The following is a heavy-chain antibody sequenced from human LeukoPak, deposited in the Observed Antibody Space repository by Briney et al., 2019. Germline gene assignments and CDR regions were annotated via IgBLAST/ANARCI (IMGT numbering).Heavy chain of an antibody. Sequence: PAETLTLPCTVSGGTNSRCYWRGIRQPPGKGLEWIGYIYYSGSTNYNPSLKSRVTISVDTDKNQFTLKLSSMTAADTAVYYCAGGMSVARSDYYPGIVGWGQGTTVTVSS. D-gene: IGHD5-12*01. V-gene: IGHV4-59*01. CDR2: IYYSGST. CDR1: GGTNSRCY. CDR3: AGGMSVARSDYYPGIVG. J-gene: IGHJ6*02.